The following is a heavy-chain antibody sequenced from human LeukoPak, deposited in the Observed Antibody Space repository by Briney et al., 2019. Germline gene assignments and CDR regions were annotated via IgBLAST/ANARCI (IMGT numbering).Heavy chain of an antibody. D-gene: IGHD2-21*01. J-gene: IGHJ6*02. CDR1: GGTFSSYA. V-gene: IGHV1-69*13. Sequence: SVKVSCKASGGTFSSYAFNWVRQAPGQGLEWMGGIIPLFGTTNYAQNFQGRVTLTADESTRTAYMDLSSLRSGDTAVYYCARSVIGAIYNGYYYYAMDAWGHGTTVTVSS. CDR3: ARSVIGAIYNGYYYYAMDA. CDR2: IIPLFGTT.